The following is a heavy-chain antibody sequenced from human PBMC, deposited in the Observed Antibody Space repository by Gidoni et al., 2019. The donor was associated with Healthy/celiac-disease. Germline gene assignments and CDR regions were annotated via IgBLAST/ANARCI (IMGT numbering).Heavy chain of an antibody. V-gene: IGHV2-26*01. J-gene: IGHJ4*02. Sequence: QVTLKVSGPVLVKPTETLTLTCTVSGFSLSNARTGVSWIRQPPGKALEWLAHIFSNDEKSYSTSLKSRLTISKDTSKSQVVLTMTNMDPVDTATYYCARRYSSSWTPVFDYWGQGTLVTVSS. CDR3: ARRYSSSWTPVFDY. CDR1: GFSLSNARTG. CDR2: IFSNDEK. D-gene: IGHD6-13*01.